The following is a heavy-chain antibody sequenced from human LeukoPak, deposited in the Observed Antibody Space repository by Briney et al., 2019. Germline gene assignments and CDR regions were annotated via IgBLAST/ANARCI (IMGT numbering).Heavy chain of an antibody. J-gene: IGHJ4*02. CDR1: GDTLTELS. CDR3: ATGKHMVRGVILGY. Sequence: PGASVKVSCKVSGDTLTELSMHWGRQAPGKGLEWMGGFDPEDGETIYAQKFQGRVTMTEDTSTDTAYMELSSLRSEDTAVYYCATGKHMVRGVILGYWGQGTLVTVSS. V-gene: IGHV1-24*01. D-gene: IGHD3-10*01. CDR2: FDPEDGET.